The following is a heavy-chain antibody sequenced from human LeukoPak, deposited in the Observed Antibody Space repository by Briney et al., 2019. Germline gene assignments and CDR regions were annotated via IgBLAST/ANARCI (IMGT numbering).Heavy chain of an antibody. D-gene: IGHD6-13*01. J-gene: IGHJ4*02. CDR3: TTGHYSSL. CDR2: IKSKADGGTT. Sequence: GGSLRLSCAASGLSFSNAWMRWVRQAPGKGLECVGRIKSKADGGTTDYEPPVRGRFTISRDDSKNTLYLQMNSLKTEDTAVNYCTTGHYSSLWGQGTLVTVSS. CDR1: GLSFSNAW. V-gene: IGHV3-15*01.